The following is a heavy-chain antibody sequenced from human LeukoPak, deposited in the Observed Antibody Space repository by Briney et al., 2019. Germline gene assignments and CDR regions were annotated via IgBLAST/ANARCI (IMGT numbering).Heavy chain of an antibody. J-gene: IGHJ4*02. V-gene: IGHV4-59*01. CDR2: IYSSGST. Sequence: SETLSLTCTVSGGSISRYYWTWIRQPPGKGLEWIGYIYSSGSTNYNPSLKSRVTISVDTSKNQFSLNLSSVTAADTGVYYCARANGWRLDYWGQGTLVTASS. CDR3: ARANGWRLDY. CDR1: GGSISRYY. D-gene: IGHD6-19*01.